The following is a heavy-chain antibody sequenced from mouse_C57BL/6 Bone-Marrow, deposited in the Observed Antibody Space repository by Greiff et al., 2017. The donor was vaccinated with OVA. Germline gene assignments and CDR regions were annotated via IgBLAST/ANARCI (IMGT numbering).Heavy chain of an antibody. Sequence: VQLQQSGAELARPGASVKMSCKASGYTFTSYTMHWVKQRPGQGPEWIGYINPSSGYTKYNQKFKDKATLTADKSSSTAYMQLSSLTSEDSAVYYCAREANWDDWYFDVWGTGTTVTVSS. D-gene: IGHD4-1*01. CDR1: GYTFTSYT. J-gene: IGHJ1*03. CDR2: INPSSGYT. V-gene: IGHV1-4*01. CDR3: AREANWDDWYFDV.